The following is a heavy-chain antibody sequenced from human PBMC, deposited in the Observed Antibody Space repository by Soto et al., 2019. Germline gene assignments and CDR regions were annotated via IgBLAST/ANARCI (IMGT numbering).Heavy chain of an antibody. CDR2: IYPDDSDT. V-gene: IGHV5-51*01. J-gene: IGHJ4*02. Sequence: GESLKISCQASGYSFSNFWIAWVRQMPGEGLEWLGIIYPDDSDTRYSPSFEGQVTLSVDRSISTAYLQWSSLKASDTAIYYCATSTVSYVDIVSSTTRGYFDHWGQGTLVTVSS. D-gene: IGHD5-12*01. CDR3: ATSTVSYVDIVSSTTRGYFDH. CDR1: GYSFSNFW.